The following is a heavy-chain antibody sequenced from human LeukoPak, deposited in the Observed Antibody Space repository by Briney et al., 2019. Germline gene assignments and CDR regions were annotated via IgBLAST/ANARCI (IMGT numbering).Heavy chain of an antibody. CDR1: GGSISSYY. Sequence: SETLSLTCTVSGGSISSYYWSWIRQPPGKGLEWIGYIYYSGSTNYNPSLKSRVTISVDTSKNQFSLKLSSVTAADTAVYYCARAPLDIVVVPVLEPPDAFDIWGQGTMVTVSS. CDR2: IYYSGST. D-gene: IGHD2-2*03. CDR3: ARAPLDIVVVPVLEPPDAFDI. J-gene: IGHJ3*02. V-gene: IGHV4-59*01.